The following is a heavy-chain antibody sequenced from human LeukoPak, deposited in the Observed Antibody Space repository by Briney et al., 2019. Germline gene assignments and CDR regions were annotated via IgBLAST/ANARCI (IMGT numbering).Heavy chain of an antibody. CDR1: GYTFTSYD. D-gene: IGHD6-13*01. Sequence: ASVKVSCKASGYTFTSYDINWVRQATGQGLEWMGWMNPNSGNTGYAQKFQGRVTMTRNTSISTAYKELSSLRSEDTAVYYCAYLGASSSWYNYYGMDVWGQGTTVTVSS. CDR2: MNPNSGNT. V-gene: IGHV1-8*01. CDR3: AYLGASSSWYNYYGMDV. J-gene: IGHJ6*02.